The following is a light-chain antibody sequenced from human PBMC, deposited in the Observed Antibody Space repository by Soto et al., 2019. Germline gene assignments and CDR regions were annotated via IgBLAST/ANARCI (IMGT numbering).Light chain of an antibody. J-gene: IGKJ5*01. Sequence: EIVMTQSPATLAVSQGERAALSCRASQSVSSTVAWYQQKAGQAPRLLIYGASTRATDIPARFSGSGSGTEFTLTISSLQSEDFAVYYCQQYHDWPQTFGQGTRLEIK. CDR1: QSVSST. CDR3: QQYHDWPQT. V-gene: IGKV3-15*01. CDR2: GAS.